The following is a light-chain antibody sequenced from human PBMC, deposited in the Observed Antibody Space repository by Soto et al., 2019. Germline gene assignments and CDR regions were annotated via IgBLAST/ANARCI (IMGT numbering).Light chain of an antibody. CDR2: AAS. Sequence: AIQITPSTSSRPASVGNRVAIPWGASQAIRNDLGWYQQKAGRAPKLLIFAASSLQTGVPSRFSGSGSGTDFTLTISGLQPEDFATYYCLQDYKYHRRFGQGTKVDI. CDR3: LQDYKYHRR. CDR1: QAIRND. V-gene: IGKV1-6*01. J-gene: IGKJ1*01.